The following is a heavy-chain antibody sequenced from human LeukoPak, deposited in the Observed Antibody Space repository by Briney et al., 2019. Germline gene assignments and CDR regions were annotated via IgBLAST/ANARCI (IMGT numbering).Heavy chain of an antibody. Sequence: ASVKVSCKASGYTFTGYYMHWVRQAPGQGLKWMGWINPNSGGTNYAQKFQGRVTMTRDTSITTAYMELSRLRFDDTSVYYCAKWGRYSGYAQFDYWGQGTLVTVSS. CDR1: GYTFTGYY. D-gene: IGHD5-12*01. CDR3: AKWGRYSGYAQFDY. J-gene: IGHJ4*02. V-gene: IGHV1-2*02. CDR2: INPNSGGT.